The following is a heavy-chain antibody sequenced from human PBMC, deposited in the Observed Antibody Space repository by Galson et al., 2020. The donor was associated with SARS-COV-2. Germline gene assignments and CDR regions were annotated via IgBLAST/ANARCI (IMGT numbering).Heavy chain of an antibody. CDR3: ARGFSFPHFDN. CDR2: TYYRSHWYN. V-gene: IGHV6-1*01. CDR1: GDSVSRDSPA. J-gene: IGHJ4*02. Sequence: ETSETLSLTCAISGDSVSRDSPAWNWIRQSPSRGLEWLGRTYYRSHWYNDYAVSVKGRITISPDTSKNQFSLQLNSVTPEDTAVYYCARGFSFPHFDNWGQGTLVTVSS.